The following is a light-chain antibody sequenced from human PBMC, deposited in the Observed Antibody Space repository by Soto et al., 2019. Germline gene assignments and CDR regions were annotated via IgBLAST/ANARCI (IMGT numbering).Light chain of an antibody. V-gene: IGLV3-21*04. J-gene: IGLJ3*02. CDR2: YGS. Sequence: SYELTQPPSVSVAPGRTATISCGGNNIGSKSVHWYRQKPGQAPDLVIYYGSDRPSGIPDRISGSNSGNTATLTISRVEAGDEADYYCQVWDSRSDHWVFGGGTKLTVL. CDR3: QVWDSRSDHWV. CDR1: NIGSKS.